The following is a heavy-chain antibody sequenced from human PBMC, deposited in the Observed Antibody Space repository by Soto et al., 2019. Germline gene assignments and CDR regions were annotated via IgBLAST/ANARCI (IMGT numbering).Heavy chain of an antibody. CDR2: IYYSGST. CDR3: ARAKITMVRGENYYYYGMDV. V-gene: IGHV4-31*03. D-gene: IGHD3-10*01. Sequence: PSETLSLTCTVSGGSISSGGYYWIWIRQHPGKGLEWIGYIYYSGSTYYNPSLKSRVTISVDTSKNQFSLKLSSVTAADTAVYYCARAKITMVRGENYYYYGMDVWGQGTTVTLSS. J-gene: IGHJ6*02. CDR1: GGSISSGGYY.